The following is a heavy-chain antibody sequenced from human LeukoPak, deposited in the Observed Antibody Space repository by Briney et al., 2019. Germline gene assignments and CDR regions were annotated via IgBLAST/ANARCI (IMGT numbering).Heavy chain of an antibody. Sequence: GGSLRLSCAASGFTFGSYSMNWVRQAPGKGLEWVSYISSSSSTIYYADSVKGRFTISRDNAKNSLYLQMNSLRAEDTAVYYCARGSAYYYDSSGYIWGQGTLVTVSS. CDR2: ISSSSSTI. J-gene: IGHJ4*02. CDR3: ARGSAYYYDSSGYI. V-gene: IGHV3-48*01. CDR1: GFTFGSYS. D-gene: IGHD3-22*01.